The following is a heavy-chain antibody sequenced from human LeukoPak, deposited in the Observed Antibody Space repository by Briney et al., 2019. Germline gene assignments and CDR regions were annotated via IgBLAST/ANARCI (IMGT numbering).Heavy chain of an antibody. CDR2: ISSTSTYI. V-gene: IGHV3-21*04. Sequence: GGSLRLSCVASGFTFNTYTMNWVRQAPGKGLEWVSSISSTSTYIYYADSVKGRFTISRDNSKNTLYLQMNSLRAEDTAVYYCAKGTLTFGGVIASFDFWGQGTLVTVSS. CDR3: AKGTLTFGGVIASFDF. D-gene: IGHD3-16*02. CDR1: GFTFNTYT. J-gene: IGHJ4*02.